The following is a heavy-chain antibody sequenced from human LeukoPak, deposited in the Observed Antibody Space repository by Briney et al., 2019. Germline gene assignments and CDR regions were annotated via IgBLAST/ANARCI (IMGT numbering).Heavy chain of an antibody. CDR1: GGTFSSYA. CDR2: IIPIFGTA. Sequence: ASVKVSCKASGGTFSSYAISWVRQAPGQGLEWMGGIIPIFGTANYAQKFQGRVTITADKSTSTAYMELSSLRSEDTAVYYCADGYSYGYAFDIWGQGTMVTVSS. J-gene: IGHJ3*02. D-gene: IGHD5-18*01. V-gene: IGHV1-69*06. CDR3: ADGYSYGYAFDI.